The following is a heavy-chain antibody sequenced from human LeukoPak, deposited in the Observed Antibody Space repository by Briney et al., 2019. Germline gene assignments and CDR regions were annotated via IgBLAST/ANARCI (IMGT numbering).Heavy chain of an antibody. Sequence: ASVKVSCKASGYTFTSYGISWVRQAPGQGLEWMGWISAYNGNTNYAQKLQGRVTITTDTSTSTAYMELRSLRSDDTAVYYWARDTYDILSGSIGYYYGMDVWGQGTTVTVSS. CDR2: ISAYNGNT. J-gene: IGHJ6*02. CDR1: GYTFTSYG. D-gene: IGHD3-9*01. V-gene: IGHV1-18*01. CDR3: ARDTYDILSGSIGYYYGMDV.